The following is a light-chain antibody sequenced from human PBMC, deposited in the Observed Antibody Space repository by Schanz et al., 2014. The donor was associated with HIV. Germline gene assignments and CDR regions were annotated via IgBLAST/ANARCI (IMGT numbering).Light chain of an antibody. Sequence: QSALTQPASVSGSPGQSITISCTGTSSDIGAYNYVSWYQQHPGKAPKIMIYEVSKRPSGVSGRFSGSKSGNTASLTISGLQAEDEADYYCCSYTTTSTYVFGAGTKLTVL. V-gene: IGLV2-14*01. J-gene: IGLJ1*01. CDR2: EVS. CDR3: CSYTTTSTYV. CDR1: SSDIGAYNY.